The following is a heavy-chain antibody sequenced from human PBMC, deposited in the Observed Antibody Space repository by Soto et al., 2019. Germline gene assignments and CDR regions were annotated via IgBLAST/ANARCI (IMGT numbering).Heavy chain of an antibody. D-gene: IGHD6-6*01. CDR2: IYHSGST. Sequence: QLQLQESGSGLVKPSQTLSLTCAVSGGSISSGGYSWSWIRQPPGKGLEWIGYIYHSGSTYYNPSLQSRVPISVDRSKNPFSLKLSSVTAADTAVYYCAGGIAARPLGYWGQGTLVTVSS. J-gene: IGHJ4*02. V-gene: IGHV4-30-2*01. CDR1: GGSISSGGYS. CDR3: AGGIAARPLGY.